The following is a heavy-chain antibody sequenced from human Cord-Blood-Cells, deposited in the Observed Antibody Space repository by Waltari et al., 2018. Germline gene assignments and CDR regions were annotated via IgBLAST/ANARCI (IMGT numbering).Heavy chain of an antibody. CDR1: GYTFTGYY. V-gene: IGHV1-2*04. J-gene: IGHJ6*02. CDR2: INPNSGGT. CDR3: ARWGVDFWSGYYYYGMDV. D-gene: IGHD3-3*01. Sequence: QVQLVQSGAEVKKPGASVKVSCKASGYTFTGYYMPWVRQAPGQGLEWMGWINPNSGGTNYAQKFQGWVTMTRDTSISTAYMELSRLRSDDTAVYYCARWGVDFWSGYYYYGMDVWGQGTTVTVSS.